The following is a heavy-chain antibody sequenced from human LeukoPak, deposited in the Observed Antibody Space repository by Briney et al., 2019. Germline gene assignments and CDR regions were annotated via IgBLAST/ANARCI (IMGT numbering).Heavy chain of an antibody. D-gene: IGHD6-6*01. CDR1: GYTFTSYD. V-gene: IGHV1-8*01. Sequence: ASVKVSCKASGYTFTSYDINWVRQATGQGLEWMGWMNPNSGNTGYAQKFQGRVTMTRNTSISTAYMELSSLRPEDTAVYYCARGRKGSSDFDYWGQGTLVTVSS. CDR2: MNPNSGNT. J-gene: IGHJ4*02. CDR3: ARGRKGSSDFDY.